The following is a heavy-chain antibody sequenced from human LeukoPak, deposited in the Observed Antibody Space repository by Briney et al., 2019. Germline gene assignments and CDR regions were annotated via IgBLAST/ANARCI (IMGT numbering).Heavy chain of an antibody. J-gene: IGHJ4*02. CDR3: ARDGIYDSSGYHLGY. CDR1: GGTFSSYA. V-gene: IGHV1-69*04. CDR2: INPILGIA. Sequence: GASVKVSCKASGGTFSSYAISWVRQAPGQGLEWMGRINPILGIANYAQKFQGRVTITADKSTSTAYMELSSLRSEDTAVYYCARDGIYDSSGYHLGYWGQGTLVTVSS. D-gene: IGHD3-22*01.